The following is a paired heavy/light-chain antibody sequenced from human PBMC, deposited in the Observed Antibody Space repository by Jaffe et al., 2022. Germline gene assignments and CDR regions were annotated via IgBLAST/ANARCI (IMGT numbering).Heavy chain of an antibody. D-gene: IGHD3-22*01. CDR2: IYTSGST. CDR3: ASKPVDSSVHMGYFQH. CDR1: GGSISSGSYY. V-gene: IGHV4-61*02. J-gene: IGHJ1*01. Sequence: QVQLQESGPGLVKPSQTLSLTCTVSGGSISSGSYYWSWIRQPAGKGLEWIGRIYTSGSTNYNPSLKSRVTISVDTSKNQFSLKLSSVTAADTAVYYCASKPVDSSVHMGYFQHWGQGTLVTVSS.
Light chain of an antibody. V-gene: IGKV1-8*01. Sequence: AIRMTQSPSSLSASTGDRVTITCRASQGISSYLAWYQQKPGKAPKLLIYAASTLQSGVPSRFSGSGSGTDFTLTISCLQSEDFATYYCQQYYSYLFTFGPGTKVDIK. CDR3: QQYYSYLFT. CDR2: AAS. CDR1: QGISSY. J-gene: IGKJ3*01.